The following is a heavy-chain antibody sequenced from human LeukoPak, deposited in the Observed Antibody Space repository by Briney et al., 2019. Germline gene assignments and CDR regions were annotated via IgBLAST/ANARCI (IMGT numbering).Heavy chain of an antibody. CDR2: ISAYNGNT. Sequence: ASVKVSCKASGYTFTSYGISWVRQAPGQGLEWMGWISAYNGNTNYAQKLQGRVTMTTDTSTSTAYMELRSLRSDDTAVYYCARPEGGYDLGAFDIWAKGQWSPSLQ. CDR3: ARPEGGYDLGAFDI. CDR1: GYTFTSYG. J-gene: IGHJ3*02. D-gene: IGHD5-12*01. V-gene: IGHV1-18*01.